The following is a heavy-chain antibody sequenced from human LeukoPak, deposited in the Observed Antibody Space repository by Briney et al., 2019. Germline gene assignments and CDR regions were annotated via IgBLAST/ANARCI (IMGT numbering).Heavy chain of an antibody. Sequence: ASVKVSCKASGYTFTSHYVHWVRQAPGQGLECMGIIHPSGGNPRSTENFQGRVTMTRDTSTSTVYLELRRLTSQDTAVYYCARDCSSTACQGPVLDFWGQGTLVTVSS. CDR2: IHPSGGNP. D-gene: IGHD6-13*01. J-gene: IGHJ4*02. V-gene: IGHV1-46*01. CDR3: ARDCSSTACQGPVLDF. CDR1: GYTFTSHY.